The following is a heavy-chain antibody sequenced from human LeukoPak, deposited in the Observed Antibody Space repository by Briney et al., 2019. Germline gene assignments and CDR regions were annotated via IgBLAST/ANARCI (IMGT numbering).Heavy chain of an antibody. J-gene: IGHJ4*02. CDR3: AKERWRNKITFDY. D-gene: IGHD5-24*01. Sequence: GGSLRLSCAASGFTFSSYGMHWVRQAPGKGLEWVAFIRYDGSNKYYADSVKGRFTISRDNSKNTLYLQMNSLRAEDTAVYYCAKERWRNKITFDYWGQGTLVTVSS. CDR2: IRYDGSNK. CDR1: GFTFSSYG. V-gene: IGHV3-30*02.